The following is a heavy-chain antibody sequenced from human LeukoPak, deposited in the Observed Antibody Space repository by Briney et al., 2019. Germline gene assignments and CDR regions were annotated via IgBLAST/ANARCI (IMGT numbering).Heavy chain of an antibody. D-gene: IGHD3-10*01. Sequence: SETLSLTCTVSGGSISSYYWSWIRQPPGKGLEWIGYIYYSGSTNYNPSLKSRVTISVDTSKNQFSLKLSSVTTADTAVYYCARGWLGSGSYPFDYWGQGTLVTVSS. CDR1: GGSISSYY. CDR2: IYYSGST. J-gene: IGHJ4*02. CDR3: ARGWLGSGSYPFDY. V-gene: IGHV4-59*01.